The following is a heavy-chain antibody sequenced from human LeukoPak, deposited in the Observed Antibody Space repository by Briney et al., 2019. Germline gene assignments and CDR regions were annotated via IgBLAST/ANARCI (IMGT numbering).Heavy chain of an antibody. CDR2: ISGSGGST. CDR3: AKDLRFRIVEAPIDY. Sequence: GGSLRLSCAASGFTFSSYAMSWVRQAPGKGLEWVSAISGSGGSTYYADSVKGRFTISRDNSKNTLYLQMNSLRAEDTAVYYCAKDLRFRIVEAPIDYWGQGTLVTVSS. V-gene: IGHV3-23*01. D-gene: IGHD1-26*01. CDR1: GFTFSSYA. J-gene: IGHJ4*02.